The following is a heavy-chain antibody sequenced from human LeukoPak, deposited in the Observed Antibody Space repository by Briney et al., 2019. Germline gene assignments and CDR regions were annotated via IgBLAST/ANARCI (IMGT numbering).Heavy chain of an antibody. CDR1: GSTFSSYW. CDR2: IKQDGSEK. J-gene: IGHJ4*02. D-gene: IGHD3-10*01. V-gene: IGHV3-7*01. CDR3: ARDLRYYGSGSYYNVY. Sequence: GGSLRLSCAASGSTFSSYWMSWVRQAPGKGLEWVANIKQDGSEKYYVDSVKGRFTISRDNAKNSLYLQMNSLRAEDTAVYYCARDLRYYGSGSYYNVYWGQGTLVTVSS.